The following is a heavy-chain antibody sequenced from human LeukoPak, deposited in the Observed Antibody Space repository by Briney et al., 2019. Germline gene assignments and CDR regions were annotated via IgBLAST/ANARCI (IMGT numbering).Heavy chain of an antibody. D-gene: IGHD3-22*01. CDR1: GYTFNTYD. CDR2: IDSSGGYS. CDR3: AKKMYYYDSSGSDY. J-gene: IGHJ4*02. Sequence: GSLRLSRAASGYTFNTYDMHWVRQTTGQGLEWISSIDSSGGYSYYAGSVKGRFTISRENDKNSLYLHMNSLRAEDTAVYYCAKKMYYYDSSGSDYWGQGTLVTVSS. V-gene: IGHV3-13*01.